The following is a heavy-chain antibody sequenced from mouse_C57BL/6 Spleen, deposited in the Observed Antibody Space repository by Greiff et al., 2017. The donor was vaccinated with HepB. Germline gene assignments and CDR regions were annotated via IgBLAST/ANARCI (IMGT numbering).Heavy chain of an antibody. CDR1: GYSITSGYY. Sequence: DVKLQESGPGLVKPSQSLSLTCSVTGYSITSGYYWNWIRQFPGNKLEWMGYISYDGSNNYNPSLKNRISITRDTSKNQFFLKLNSVTTEDTATYYCAREAGSYWYFDVWGTGTTVTVSS. CDR2: ISYDGSN. D-gene: IGHD6-1*01. J-gene: IGHJ1*03. V-gene: IGHV3-6*01. CDR3: AREAGSYWYFDV.